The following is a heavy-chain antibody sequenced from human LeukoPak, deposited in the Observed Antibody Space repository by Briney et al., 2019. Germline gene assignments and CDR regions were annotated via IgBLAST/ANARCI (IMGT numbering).Heavy chain of an antibody. Sequence: NPSETLSLTCTVSGGSISSGSYYWSWIRQPAGKGLEWIGRIYTSGSTNYNPSLKSRVTISVDTSKNQFSLKLSSVTAADTAVYYCARVSWNYYDSSGYFIDIWGQGTMVTVSS. J-gene: IGHJ3*02. CDR1: GGSISSGSYY. CDR3: ARVSWNYYDSSGYFIDI. D-gene: IGHD3-22*01. CDR2: IYTSGST. V-gene: IGHV4-61*02.